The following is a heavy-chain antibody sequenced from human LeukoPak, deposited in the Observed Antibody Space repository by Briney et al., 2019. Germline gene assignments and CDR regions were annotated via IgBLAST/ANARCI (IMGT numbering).Heavy chain of an antibody. CDR2: IIPIFGTA. CDR3: ARVIQLPNEYFHH. D-gene: IGHD2-2*01. Sequence: ASVKVSCKASGSTFSSYAISWVRQAPGQGLEWMGRIIPIFGTANYAQKFQGRVTITADASTSTAYMELSSLRSEDTAVYYCARVIQLPNEYFHHWGQGTLVTVSS. CDR1: GSTFSSYA. J-gene: IGHJ1*01. V-gene: IGHV1-69*13.